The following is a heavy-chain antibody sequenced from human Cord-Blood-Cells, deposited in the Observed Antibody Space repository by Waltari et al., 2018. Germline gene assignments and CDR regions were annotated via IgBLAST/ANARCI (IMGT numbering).Heavy chain of an antibody. Sequence: QVQLVQSGAEVKKHGSSVKVSCKASGGTFSRYAISRVRQDPGQGLEWMGGISPIFGTANYAQKFQGRVTITADESTSTAYMELSSLRSEDTAVYYCAREGSLGELSLRMDVWGQGTTVTVSS. CDR3: AREGSLGELSLRMDV. J-gene: IGHJ6*02. D-gene: IGHD3-16*02. V-gene: IGHV1-69*01. CDR1: GGTFSRYA. CDR2: ISPIFGTA.